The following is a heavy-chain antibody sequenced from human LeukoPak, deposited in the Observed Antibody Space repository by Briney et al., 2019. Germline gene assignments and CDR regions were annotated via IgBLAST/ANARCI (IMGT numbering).Heavy chain of an antibody. J-gene: IGHJ5*02. CDR1: GGSISSYY. V-gene: IGHV4-59*12. CDR2: IYYSGST. CDR3: ARVNTLIRGIGWFDP. Sequence: PSETLSLTCTVSGGSISSYYWSWIRQPPGKGLEWIGYIYYSGSTNYNPSLKSRVTISVDTSKNQFSLKLSSVTAADTAVYYCARVNTLIRGIGWFDPWGQGILVTASS. D-gene: IGHD3-10*01.